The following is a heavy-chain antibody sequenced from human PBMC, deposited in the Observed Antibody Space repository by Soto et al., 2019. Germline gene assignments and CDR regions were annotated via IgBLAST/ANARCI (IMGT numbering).Heavy chain of an antibody. D-gene: IGHD3-9*01. V-gene: IGHV3-33*01. J-gene: IGHJ4*02. Sequence: QVQLEESGGSVVQPGRSLRLSCAASGFTFSNYGMHWVRQAPGKGLEWVSFIWFDGTNKYYADSVKGRFTISRDNSKNTLYLQMTNLRAEDTAVYYRARGLFYDILAGGFDYWGQGTLVTVSS. CDR2: IWFDGTNK. CDR3: ARGLFYDILAGGFDY. CDR1: GFTFSNYG.